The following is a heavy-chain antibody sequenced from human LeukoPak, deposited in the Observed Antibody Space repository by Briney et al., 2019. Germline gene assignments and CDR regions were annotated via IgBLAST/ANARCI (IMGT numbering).Heavy chain of an antibody. CDR3: ARDPSQYYDSSGYYRYYFDY. D-gene: IGHD3-22*01. J-gene: IGHJ4*02. V-gene: IGHV1-46*01. CDR2: INPSGGST. CDR1: GYTFTSYY. Sequence: ASVKVSCKASGYTFTSYYMHWVRQAPGQGLEWMGLINPSGGSTSYAQKFQGRVTMTRDTSTSTVYMELSSLRSEDTAVYYCARDPSQYYDSSGYYRYYFDYWAREPWSPSPQ.